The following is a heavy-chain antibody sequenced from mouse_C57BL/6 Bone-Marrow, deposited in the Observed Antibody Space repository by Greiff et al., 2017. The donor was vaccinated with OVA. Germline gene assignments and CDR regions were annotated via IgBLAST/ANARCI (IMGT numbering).Heavy chain of an antibody. V-gene: IGHV5-16*01. D-gene: IGHD2-5*01. Sequence: VQLKQSEGGLVQPGSSMKLSCTASGFTFSDYYMAWVRQVPEKGLEWVANINYDGSSTYYLDSLKSRFIISRDNAKNILYLQMSSLKSEDTATYYCARDKDYSNFYWYFDVWGTGTTVTVSS. CDR2: INYDGSST. J-gene: IGHJ1*03. CDR1: GFTFSDYY. CDR3: ARDKDYSNFYWYFDV.